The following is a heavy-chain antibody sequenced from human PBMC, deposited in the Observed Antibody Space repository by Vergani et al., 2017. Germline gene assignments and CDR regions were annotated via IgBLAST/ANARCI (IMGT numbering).Heavy chain of an antibody. CDR2: ISSSSSYI. V-gene: IGHV3-21*04. CDR3: TTSVEMATIWDGGERCL. CDR1: GFTFSSYS. D-gene: IGHD5-24*01. J-gene: IGHJ4*02. Sequence: EVQLLESGGGLVQPGGSLRLSCAASGFTFSSYSMNWVRQAPGKGLEWVSSISSSSSYIYYADSVKGRFTISRDNSKNTLYLQMNSLRAEDTAVYYCTTSVEMATIWDGGERCLWGQGTLVTISS.